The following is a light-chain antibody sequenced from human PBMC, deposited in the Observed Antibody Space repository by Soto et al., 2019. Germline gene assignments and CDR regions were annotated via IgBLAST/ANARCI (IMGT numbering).Light chain of an antibody. CDR3: QQYYSTPT. CDR2: WAS. V-gene: IGKV4-1*01. Sequence: DIVMTQSPDSLAVSLGERAIINCKSSQSVLYSSNNKNYLAWYQQKPGQPPKLLIYWASTRESGVPDRFSGSGSGTDFTLTISSLQAEDVAVYYCQQYYSTPTFGGGTKVEIK. CDR1: QSVLYSSNNKNY. J-gene: IGKJ4*01.